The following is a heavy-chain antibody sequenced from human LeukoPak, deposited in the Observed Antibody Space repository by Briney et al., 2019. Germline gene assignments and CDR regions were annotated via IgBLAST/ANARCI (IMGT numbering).Heavy chain of an antibody. V-gene: IGHV4-34*01. Sequence: SETLSLTCAVYTGSFSGYYWSWIRQPPGKGLEWIGEINHSGSINYNPSLKSRVTISLDASKNQFSLKLTSVTAADTAVYYCARESLPARRGRNWFDPWGQGTLVTVSS. CDR1: TGSFSGYY. J-gene: IGHJ5*02. D-gene: IGHD6-6*01. CDR2: INHSGSI. CDR3: ARESLPARRGRNWFDP.